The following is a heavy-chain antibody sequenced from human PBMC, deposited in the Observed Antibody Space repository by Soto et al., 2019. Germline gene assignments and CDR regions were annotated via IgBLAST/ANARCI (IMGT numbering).Heavy chain of an antibody. J-gene: IGHJ6*02. CDR3: ARGGRGAKAYNYYGMDV. D-gene: IGHD3-10*01. CDR1: GYAFTGYY. CDR2: INPNSGGT. Sequence: ASVKVSCKASGYAFTGYYMHWLLQAPGQGLEWMGWINPNSGGTNYAQKFQGWVTMTRDTSISTAYMELSRLRSDDTAVYYCARGGRGAKAYNYYGMDVWGQGTTVTVSS. V-gene: IGHV1-2*04.